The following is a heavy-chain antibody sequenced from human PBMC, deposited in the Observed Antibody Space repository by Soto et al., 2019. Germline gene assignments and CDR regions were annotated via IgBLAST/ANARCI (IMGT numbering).Heavy chain of an antibody. Sequence: EVQLLDSGGGLVQPGESLTLACAASGFIFSNYAMSWLRQAPGKGLEWVSAISVGDGPTYYADSVKGRFTISRHSSRNTLYLQMNSLSAKDTAVYYCVLGISYSWEYWGQGPLVTVS. J-gene: IGHJ4*02. CDR2: ISVGDGPT. V-gene: IGHV3-23*01. D-gene: IGHD1-26*01. CDR1: GFIFSNYA. CDR3: VLGISYSWEY.